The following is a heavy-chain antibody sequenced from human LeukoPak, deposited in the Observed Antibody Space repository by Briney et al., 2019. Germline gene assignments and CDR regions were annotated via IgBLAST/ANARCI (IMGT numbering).Heavy chain of an antibody. J-gene: IGHJ4*02. CDR3: TRAPEYYYDSSGYQHFDY. V-gene: IGHV3-49*05. Sequence: KPGRSLRFSCTASGFTFGDYAMSWFRQAPGKGLEWVGFIRSKAYGGTTEYAASVKGRFTISRDDSKSIAYLQMNSLKTEDTAVYYCTRAPEYYYDSSGYQHFDYWGQGTLVTVSS. CDR2: IRSKAYGGTT. CDR1: GFTFGDYA. D-gene: IGHD3-22*01.